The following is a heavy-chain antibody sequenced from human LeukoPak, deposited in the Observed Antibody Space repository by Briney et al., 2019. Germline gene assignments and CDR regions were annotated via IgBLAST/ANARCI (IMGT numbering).Heavy chain of an antibody. Sequence: ASVKVSCKTSGYSFTDYYMHWVRQAPGQGLEWMGWINPNSGGTSSAQKFQGRVTMTRDTSVTTVYMEVSWLTSDDTAIYYCARADRLDGGPYLIGPWGQGTLVTVSS. V-gene: IGHV1-2*02. CDR3: ARADRLDGGPYLIGP. D-gene: IGHD2-21*01. CDR1: GYSFTDYY. CDR2: INPNSGGT. J-gene: IGHJ5*02.